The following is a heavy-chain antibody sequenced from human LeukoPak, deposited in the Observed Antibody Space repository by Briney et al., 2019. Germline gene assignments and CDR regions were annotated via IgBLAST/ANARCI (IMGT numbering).Heavy chain of an antibody. Sequence: PGGSLRLSCAASGFSFSNYVMHWVRQAPGKGLEYVSAIMPNGETRGYANSMKGRFTISRDNSKNTLYLQMGSLRAEDMAIYYCARDRVGGFAFDIWGQGTLVTVSS. J-gene: IGHJ3*02. CDR2: IMPNGETR. D-gene: IGHD2-15*01. V-gene: IGHV3-64*01. CDR1: GFSFSNYV. CDR3: ARDRVGGFAFDI.